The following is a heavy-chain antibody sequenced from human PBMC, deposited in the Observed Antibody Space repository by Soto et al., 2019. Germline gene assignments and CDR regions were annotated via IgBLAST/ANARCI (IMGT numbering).Heavy chain of an antibody. J-gene: IGHJ4*02. V-gene: IGHV1-2*04. Sequence: QVQLVQSGAEVKTPGASVKVSCKASGYTFSDFYVQWVRQAPGHGLEWMGWMNPNNGDTYYAEKFEGWVSMTRDTSISTAYMELRELKSDDSAVYFCASAWGAGNFFYFNSWGQGALGTVSS. D-gene: IGHD3-10*01. CDR3: ASAWGAGNFFYFNS. CDR2: MNPNNGDT. CDR1: GYTFSDFY.